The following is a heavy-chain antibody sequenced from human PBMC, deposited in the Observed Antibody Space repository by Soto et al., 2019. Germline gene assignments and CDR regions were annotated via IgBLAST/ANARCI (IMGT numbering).Heavy chain of an antibody. D-gene: IGHD3-10*02. CDR2: IYYSGST. Sequence: SETLSLTCTVSGGSIGSSSYYWGWIRQPPGKGLEWTGSIYYSGSTYYNPSLKSRVTISVDTSKNQFSLKLSSVTAADTAVYYCARSGYAMFGLDYWGQGTLVTVSS. CDR1: GGSIGSSSYY. J-gene: IGHJ4*02. CDR3: ARSGYAMFGLDY. V-gene: IGHV4-39*01.